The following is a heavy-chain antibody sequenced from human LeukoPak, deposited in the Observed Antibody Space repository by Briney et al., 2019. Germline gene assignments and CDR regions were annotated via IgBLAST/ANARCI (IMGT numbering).Heavy chain of an antibody. Sequence: GGSLRLSCTASGITFNYYTMNWVRQAPGKGLEWVSSIDSSGRYIHYADSLRGRFTISRDNAKDSLYLQMNSLRVEDTAVYYCVKNDGWFHLAQWGQGTLVTVSS. CDR3: VKNDGWFHLAQ. CDR2: IDSSGRYI. J-gene: IGHJ4*02. V-gene: IGHV3-21*04. CDR1: GITFNYYT. D-gene: IGHD6-19*01.